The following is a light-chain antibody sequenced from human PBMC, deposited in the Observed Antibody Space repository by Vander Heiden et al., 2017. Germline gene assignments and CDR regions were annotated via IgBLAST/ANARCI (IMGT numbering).Light chain of an antibody. CDR3: QVWDRVTAV. CDR1: KIGTKI. V-gene: IGLV3-9*01. Sequence: YDLTQPLSGSVALGQTARITCTGNKIGTKIVNWYQQRPGQAPVLVIYRDTNRPSGIPERCDGSKAGNTATLTIRRARDGDEADYYWQVWDRVTAVFGGGTKLTVL. J-gene: IGLJ3*02. CDR2: RDT.